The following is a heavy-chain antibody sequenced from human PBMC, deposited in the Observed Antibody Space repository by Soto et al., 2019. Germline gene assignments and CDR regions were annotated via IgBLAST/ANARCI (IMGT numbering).Heavy chain of an antibody. CDR2: ISGSGGST. Sequence: EVQLLESGGGLVQPGGSLRLSCAASGFTFSSYAMSWFRQAPGKGLEWVSAISGSGGSTYYADSVKGRFTISRDNSKNTLYLQMNSLRAEDTAVYYCAKDGNPIPYLTGYYRLGWFDPWGQGTLVTVSS. CDR3: AKDGNPIPYLTGYYRLGWFDP. J-gene: IGHJ5*02. CDR1: GFTFSSYA. D-gene: IGHD3-9*01. V-gene: IGHV3-23*01.